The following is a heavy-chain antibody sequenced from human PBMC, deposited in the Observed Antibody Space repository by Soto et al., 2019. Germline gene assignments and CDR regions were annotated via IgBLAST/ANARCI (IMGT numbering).Heavy chain of an antibody. CDR2: ISAYNGNT. CDR3: ARDLLSPTVGWFDP. D-gene: IGHD4-17*01. V-gene: IGHV1-18*01. CDR1: GYTCTSYG. Sequence: QVQLVQSGAEVKKPGASVKVSCKASGYTCTSYGISWVRQAPGQGLEWMGWISAYNGNTNYAQKLQGRVTMTTDTATSPAYMELRSLRSDDTAVYYCARDLLSPTVGWFDPWGQGTLVTVSS. J-gene: IGHJ5*02.